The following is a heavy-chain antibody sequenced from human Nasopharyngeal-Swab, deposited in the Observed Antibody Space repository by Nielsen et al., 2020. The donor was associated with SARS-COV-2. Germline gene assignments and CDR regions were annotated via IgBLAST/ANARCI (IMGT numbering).Heavy chain of an antibody. V-gene: IGHV3-30-3*01. CDR2: ISYDGNNK. J-gene: IGHJ6*02. D-gene: IGHD3-10*01. Sequence: GESLKISCAASGFTINSFAMHRVRQAPGKGLEWVAVISYDGNNKYYADSVKGRFTISRDNSKNTVYLQMNSLRPEDTAVYYCARDVASGFGELFPLLRGLDIWGHGTTVTVSS. CDR3: ARDVASGFGELFPLLRGLDI. CDR1: GFTINSFA.